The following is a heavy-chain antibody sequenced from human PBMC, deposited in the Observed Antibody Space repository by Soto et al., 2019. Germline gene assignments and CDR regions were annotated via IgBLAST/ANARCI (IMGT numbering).Heavy chain of an antibody. CDR3: ARDPCWVTGTTSTGCWFDP. CDR2: IIPIFGTA. D-gene: IGHD1-7*01. J-gene: IGHJ5*02. CDR1: GGTFSSYA. V-gene: IGHV1-69*13. Sequence: GASVKVSCKASGGTFSSYAIRWVRQAPGQGLEWMGGIIPIFGTANYAQKFQGRVTITADESTSTAYMELSSLRSEDTAVYYCARDPCWVTGTTSTGCWFDPWGQGTLVTVSS.